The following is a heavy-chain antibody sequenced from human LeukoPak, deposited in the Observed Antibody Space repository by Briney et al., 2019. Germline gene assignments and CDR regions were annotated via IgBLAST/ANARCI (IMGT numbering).Heavy chain of an antibody. J-gene: IGHJ4*02. CDR2: IYYSGST. V-gene: IGHV4-31*11. Sequence: SETLSLTCAVSGGSISSGGYYWSWIRQHPGKGLEWIGYIYYSGSTYYNPSLKSRVTISVDTSKNQFSLKLSSVTAADTAVYYCARNWPGGYYFDYWGQGTLVTVSS. CDR1: GGSISSGGYY. CDR3: ARNWPGGYYFDY. D-gene: IGHD1-1*01.